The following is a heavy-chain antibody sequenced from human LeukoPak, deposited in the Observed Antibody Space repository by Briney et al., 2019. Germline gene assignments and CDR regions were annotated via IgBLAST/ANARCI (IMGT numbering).Heavy chain of an antibody. D-gene: IGHD6-13*01. CDR2: IYYSGST. Sequence: SETLSLTCTVSGGSISSYYWSWIRQPPGKGLEWIGYIYYSGSTNYNPSLRSRVTISLDTSKNQFSLKLRSVTAADTAVYYCAREDSSSGWYNYFDNWGQGALVTVSS. CDR3: AREDSSSGWYNYFDN. V-gene: IGHV4-59*12. J-gene: IGHJ4*02. CDR1: GGSISSYY.